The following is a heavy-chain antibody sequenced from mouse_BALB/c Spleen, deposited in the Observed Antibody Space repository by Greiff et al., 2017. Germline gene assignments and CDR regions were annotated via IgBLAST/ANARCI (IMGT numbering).Heavy chain of an antibody. CDR3: ARILRLRGYFDY. CDR2: ISYSGST. V-gene: IGHV3-8*02. J-gene: IGHJ2*01. Sequence: EVQLQQSGPSLVKPSQTLSLTCSVTGYSITSGYWNWIRKFPGNKLEYMGYISYSGSTYYNPSLKSRISITRDTSKNQYYLQLNSVTTEDTATYYCARILRLRGYFDYWGQGTTLTVSS. D-gene: IGHD1-2*01. CDR1: GYSITSGY.